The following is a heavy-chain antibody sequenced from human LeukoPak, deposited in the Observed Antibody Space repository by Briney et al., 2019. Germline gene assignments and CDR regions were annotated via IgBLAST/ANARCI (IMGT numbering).Heavy chain of an antibody. CDR1: GFTFSSYT. CDR2: ISSSSSTI. Sequence: GGSLRLSCAASGFTFSSYTMNWVRQAPGKGLEWVSYISSSSSTIYYADSVKGRFTISRDYSNNTVYLQMNSLRAEDTAVYYCVKEGEVVITHRFDSWGQGTLVTVSS. V-gene: IGHV3-48*01. J-gene: IGHJ4*02. CDR3: VKEGEVVITHRFDS. D-gene: IGHD3-22*01.